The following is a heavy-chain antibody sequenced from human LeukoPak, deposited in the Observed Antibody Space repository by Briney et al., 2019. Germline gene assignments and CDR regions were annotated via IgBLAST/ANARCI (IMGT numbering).Heavy chain of an antibody. Sequence: SETLSLTCAVYGGSFSGYYWSWIRQPPGKGLEWIGEINHSGSTNYNPSLKSRVTISVDTSKNQFSLKLSSVTAADTAVYYCAAEIHYDSSGYYSNWFDPWGQGTLVTVSP. CDR1: GGSFSGYY. CDR3: AAEIHYDSSGYYSNWFDP. D-gene: IGHD3-22*01. J-gene: IGHJ5*02. V-gene: IGHV4-34*01. CDR2: INHSGST.